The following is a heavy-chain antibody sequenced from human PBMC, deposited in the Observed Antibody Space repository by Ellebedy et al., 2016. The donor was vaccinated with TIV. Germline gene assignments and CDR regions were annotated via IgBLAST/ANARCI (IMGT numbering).Heavy chain of an antibody. V-gene: IGHV3-21*01. CDR3: AREGDDSSGYFDY. D-gene: IGHD3-22*01. CDR1: GFTFSSYA. J-gene: IGHJ4*02. Sequence: GGSLRLXXAASGFTFSSYAMSWVRQAPGKGLEWVSSISSSSSYIYYADSVKGRFTISRDNAKNSLYLQMNSLRAEDTAVYYCAREGDDSSGYFDYWGQGTLVTVSS. CDR2: ISSSSSYI.